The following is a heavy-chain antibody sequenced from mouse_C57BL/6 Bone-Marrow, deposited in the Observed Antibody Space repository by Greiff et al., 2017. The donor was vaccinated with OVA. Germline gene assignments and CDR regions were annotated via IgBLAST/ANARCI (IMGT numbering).Heavy chain of an antibody. V-gene: IGHV1-63*01. D-gene: IGHD1-1*02. Sequence: QVQLQQSGAELVRPGTSVKMSCKASGYTFTNYWIGWAKQRPGHGLEWIGDIYPGGGYTNYNEKFKGKATLTADKSSSTAYMQFSSLTSEDSAIYYCARSGDRPYYAMDYWGQGTSVTVSS. CDR3: ARSGDRPYYAMDY. CDR2: IYPGGGYT. J-gene: IGHJ4*01. CDR1: GYTFTNYW.